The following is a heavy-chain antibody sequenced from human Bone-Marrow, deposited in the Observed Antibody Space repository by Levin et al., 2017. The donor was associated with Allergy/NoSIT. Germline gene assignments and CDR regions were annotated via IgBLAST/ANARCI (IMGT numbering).Heavy chain of an antibody. J-gene: IGHJ4*02. CDR1: GFIFSDYA. V-gene: IGHV3-30*04. D-gene: IGHD1-26*01. CDR2: ISNNGRNE. CDR3: ARDPLVGTSVRADYFDY. Sequence: GGSLRLSCVGSGFIFSDYAIHWVRQAPGKGLEWVAVISNNGRNEHFAASVKGRFNISRDNSENTVSLQMNNVTPDATALYFCARDPLVGTSVRADYFDYWGQGILVTVSS.